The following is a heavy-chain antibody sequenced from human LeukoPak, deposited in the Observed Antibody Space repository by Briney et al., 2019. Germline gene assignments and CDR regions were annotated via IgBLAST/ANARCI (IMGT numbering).Heavy chain of an antibody. CDR3: ARDDPHYDIVTGYYPIDY. D-gene: IGHD3-9*01. CDR2: LRYDGSNQ. J-gene: IGHJ4*02. V-gene: IGHV3-30*02. Sequence: GGSLRLSCAASGFSFNKNGMHWVRQAPGKGLEWVAFLRYDGSNQEYADSVKGRFTISRGNSKNTLYLQMNSLRVEDTALYYCARDDPHYDIVTGYYPIDYWGQGTLVTVSS. CDR1: GFSFNKNG.